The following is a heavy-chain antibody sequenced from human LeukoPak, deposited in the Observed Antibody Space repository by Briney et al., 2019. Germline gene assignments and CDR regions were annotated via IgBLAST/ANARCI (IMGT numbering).Heavy chain of an antibody. J-gene: IGHJ3*01. CDR1: GYTFTGYY. D-gene: IGHD3-22*01. CDR2: INPNSGGT. CDR3: ARYFYDSSGSSSDAFDL. V-gene: IGHV1-2*02. Sequence: ASVKVSCKTSGYTFTGYYMHWVRQAPGQGLEWMGCINPNSGGTNYAQRVQGRVTMTRDTSMSTAYMELSRLRSDDSAVYYCARYFYDSSGSSSDAFDLWGQGTMVSVSS.